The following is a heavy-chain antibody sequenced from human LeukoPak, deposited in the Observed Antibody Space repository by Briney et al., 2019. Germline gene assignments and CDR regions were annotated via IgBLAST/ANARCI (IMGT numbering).Heavy chain of an antibody. CDR3: ARGGFSYGWVHAFDI. J-gene: IGHJ3*02. V-gene: IGHV6-1*01. D-gene: IGHD5-18*01. Sequence: QTLSLTCAISGDSVSSNSSAWNWIRQSPSRGLEWLGRTYYRSKWYNDYAVSVKSRITINPDTSKNQFSLQLNSVTPEDTAVYYYARGGFSYGWVHAFDIWGQGTMFTVSS. CDR1: GDSVSSNSSA. CDR2: TYYRSKWYN.